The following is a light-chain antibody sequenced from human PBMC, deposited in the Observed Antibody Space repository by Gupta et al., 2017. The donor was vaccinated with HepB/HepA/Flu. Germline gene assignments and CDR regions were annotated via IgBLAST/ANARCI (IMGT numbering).Light chain of an antibody. CDR2: WNN. CDR1: SSNIAINY. CDR3: ASWEDGMAEV. Sequence: QSVLTQPPSASGTPGQTVTISCSGSSSNIAINYVYWYQQVPGTAPKLLIYWNNQRPAGVPDRFSGSKSGTAAFLAISGRRAEEEGDYYCASWEDGMAEVFGGGTKVTVL. J-gene: IGLJ2*01. V-gene: IGLV1-47*01.